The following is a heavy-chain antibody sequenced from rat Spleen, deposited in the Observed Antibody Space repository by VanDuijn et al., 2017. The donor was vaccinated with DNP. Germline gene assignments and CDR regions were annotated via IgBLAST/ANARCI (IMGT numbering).Heavy chain of an antibody. J-gene: IGHJ1*01. Sequence: QVQLQQSGTELTKPGSSVRISCKASGYTFTDFYMSWIRQTTGQGLEYIGYIDTGSGGTNYNEKFRGKATLTVDKSSSTAFMQLSSLTPDDSAVYYCARRRLPYWYFDFWGPGTMVTVSS. V-gene: IGHV1-43*01. CDR3: ARRRLPYWYFDF. D-gene: IGHD1-4*01. CDR1: GYTFTDFY. CDR2: IDTGSGGT.